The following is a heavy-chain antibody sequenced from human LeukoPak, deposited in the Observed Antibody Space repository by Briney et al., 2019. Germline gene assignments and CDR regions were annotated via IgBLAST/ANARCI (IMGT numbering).Heavy chain of an antibody. CDR3: AKDDNSEIYPADNWFDP. Sequence: GGSLRLSCAASGFTFGSYAMSWVRQAPGKGLEWVSTISGSGGTTYYADSVQGRFTISRDNSKNTLSLQMNSLRAEDTAVYYCAKDDNSEIYPADNWFDPRGQGTLVTVSS. V-gene: IGHV3-23*01. J-gene: IGHJ5*02. D-gene: IGHD5-24*01. CDR1: GFTFGSYA. CDR2: ISGSGGTT.